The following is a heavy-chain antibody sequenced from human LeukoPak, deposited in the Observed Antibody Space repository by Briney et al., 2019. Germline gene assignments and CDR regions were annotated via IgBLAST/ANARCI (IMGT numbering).Heavy chain of an antibody. J-gene: IGHJ4*02. CDR1: GFTFSSYG. CDR3: ATDLGGGSWYGYYFDY. CDR2: ISYDGSNK. V-gene: IGHV3-30*03. D-gene: IGHD2-15*01. Sequence: GGSLRLSCAASGFTFSSYGMHWVRQAPGKGLEWVAVISYDGSNKYYADSVKGRFTVSRDNSKNTLYLQMNSLRAEDTAVYYCATDLGGGSWYGYYFDYWGQGTLVTVSS.